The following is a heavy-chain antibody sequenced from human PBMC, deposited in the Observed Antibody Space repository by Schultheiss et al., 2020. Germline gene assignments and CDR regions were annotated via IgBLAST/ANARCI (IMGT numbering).Heavy chain of an antibody. V-gene: IGHV1-69*06. CDR1: GGTFSSYA. Sequence: SVKVSCKASGGTFSSYAISWVRQAPGQGLEWMGGIIPIFGTANYAQKFQGRVTITADKSTSTAYMELSSLRSEDTAVYYCAREVNGGRDYYGDYTVWFDPWGQGTLVTVSA. CDR2: IIPIFGTA. D-gene: IGHD4-17*01. J-gene: IGHJ5*02. CDR3: AREVNGGRDYYGDYTVWFDP.